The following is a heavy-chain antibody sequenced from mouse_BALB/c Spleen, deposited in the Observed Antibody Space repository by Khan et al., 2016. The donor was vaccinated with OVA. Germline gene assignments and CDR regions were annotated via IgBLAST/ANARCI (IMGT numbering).Heavy chain of an antibody. CDR2: IWSDGST. J-gene: IGHJ4*01. CDR1: GFSLTSYG. D-gene: IGHD2-3*01. V-gene: IGHV2-6-1*01. Sequence: QVQLKDSGPGLVAPSQSLSITCTLSGFSLTSYGVHWVRQPPGKGLEWLVVIWSDGSTTYNSALKSRLSISKDNSKSQVFLKMNSLQTDDTAMYYCARHDGYAHYYAMDYWGQGTSVTVSS. CDR3: ARHDGYAHYYAMDY.